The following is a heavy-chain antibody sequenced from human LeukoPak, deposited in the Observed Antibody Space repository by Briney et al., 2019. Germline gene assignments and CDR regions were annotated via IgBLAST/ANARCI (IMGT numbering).Heavy chain of an antibody. Sequence: PGGSLRLSCAASGFTFSSYSMNWVRQAPGKGLEWVSYISSSSSTIYYADSVKGRFTISRDNAKNSLYLQMNSLRAEDTAVYYCARVMTIGDVGAFDIWGQGTMVTVSS. CDR2: ISSSSSTI. CDR1: GFTFSSYS. V-gene: IGHV3-48*04. J-gene: IGHJ3*02. D-gene: IGHD3-16*01. CDR3: ARVMTIGDVGAFDI.